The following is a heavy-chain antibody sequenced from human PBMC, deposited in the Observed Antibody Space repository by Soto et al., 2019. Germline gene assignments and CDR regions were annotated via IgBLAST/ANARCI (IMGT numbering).Heavy chain of an antibody. J-gene: IGHJ6*03. CDR3: AIMTVTTGYYYYMDV. V-gene: IGHV1-18*01. CDR1: GYTFTSYG. D-gene: IGHD4-17*01. Sequence: ASVKVSCKASGYTFTSYGISWVRQAPGQGLEWMGWISAYNGNTNYAQKLQGRVTMTTDTSTSTAYMELRSLRSDDTAVYYCAIMTVTTGYYYYMDVWGKGTTVTVSS. CDR2: ISAYNGNT.